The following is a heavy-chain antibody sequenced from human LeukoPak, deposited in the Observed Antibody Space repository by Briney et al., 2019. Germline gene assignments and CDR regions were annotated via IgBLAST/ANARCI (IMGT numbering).Heavy chain of an antibody. CDR2: ISSSGSTI. Sequence: GGSLRLSCAASGFTFSDYCMSWIRQAPGKGLEWVSYISSSGSTIYYADSVKGRFTISRDNAKNSLYLQMNSLRAEDTAVYYCARYATPASRQTPYYFDYWGQGTLVTVSS. V-gene: IGHV3-11*01. CDR1: GFTFSDYC. J-gene: IGHJ4*02. D-gene: IGHD2-8*01. CDR3: ARYATPASRQTPYYFDY.